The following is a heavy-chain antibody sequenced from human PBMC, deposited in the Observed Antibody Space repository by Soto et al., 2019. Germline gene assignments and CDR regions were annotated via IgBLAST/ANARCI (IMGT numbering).Heavy chain of an antibody. CDR2: IAGSGAST. CDR3: AKDRYSNSLIFDY. D-gene: IGHD6-13*01. V-gene: IGHV3-23*01. CDR1: GFTFSSYA. Sequence: GGSLRLSCAASGFTFSSYAMSWVRQAPGKGLEWVSLIAGSGASTYYADSVKGRFTISRDNSKNTLYLQMNSLRVEDTAEYFCAKDRYSNSLIFDYWGQGTLVTVSS. J-gene: IGHJ4*02.